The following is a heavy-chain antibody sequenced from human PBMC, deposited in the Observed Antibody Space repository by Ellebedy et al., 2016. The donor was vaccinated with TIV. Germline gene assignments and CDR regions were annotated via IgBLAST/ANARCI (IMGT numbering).Heavy chain of an antibody. V-gene: IGHV3-20*01. D-gene: IGHD3-10*01. CDR2: INWNGDRT. J-gene: IGHJ2*01. CDR3: ARDTMVRGVDRYFDL. Sequence: GESLKISCAASGFSIDGYDMSWVRQAPGKGLEWVSRINWNGDRTVYADSVKGRFTISRDNGKNSLYLQMNSLRVEDTAFYHCARDTMVRGVDRYFDLWGRGTLVSVSS. CDR1: GFSIDGYD.